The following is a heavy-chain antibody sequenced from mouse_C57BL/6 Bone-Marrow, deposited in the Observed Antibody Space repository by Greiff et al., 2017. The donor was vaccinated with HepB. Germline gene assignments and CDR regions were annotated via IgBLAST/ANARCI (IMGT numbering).Heavy chain of an antibody. D-gene: IGHD2-4*01. Sequence: EVNVVESGGDLVKPGGSLKLSCAASGFTFSSYGMSWVRQTPDKRLEWVATISSGGSYTYYPDSVKGRFTISRDNAKNTLYLQMSSLKSEDTAMYYCARQGYDYDDYWGQGTTLTVSS. CDR2: ISSGGSYT. J-gene: IGHJ2*01. CDR1: GFTFSSYG. V-gene: IGHV5-6*01. CDR3: ARQGYDYDDY.